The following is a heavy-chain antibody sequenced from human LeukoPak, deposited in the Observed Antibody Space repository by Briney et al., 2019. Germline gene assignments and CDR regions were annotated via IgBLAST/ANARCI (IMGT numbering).Heavy chain of an antibody. V-gene: IGHV4-31*03. J-gene: IGHJ5*02. D-gene: IGHD2-8*01. CDR2: IYYSGST. Sequence: PSETLSLTCTVSGGSISSGGYYWSWIRQHPGKGLDWIGYIYYSGSTYYNPSLKSRLTISVDTSKNQFSLKPSSVTAADTAVYYCARRYCTNGVCGFDPWGQGTLVTVSS. CDR3: ARRYCTNGVCGFDP. CDR1: GGSISSGGYY.